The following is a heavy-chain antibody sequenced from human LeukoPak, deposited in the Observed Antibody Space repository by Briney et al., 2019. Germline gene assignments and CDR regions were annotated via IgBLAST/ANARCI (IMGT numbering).Heavy chain of an antibody. CDR1: GGSISSYY. CDR3: AIGTRITILGVVTSPTFWFDP. D-gene: IGHD3-3*01. CDR2: IYTSGST. Sequence: PSETLSLTCTVSGGSISSYYWSWIRQPAGRGLEWIGRIYTSGSTNYNPSDKSRVTMSVDTSKNQFSLKLSSVTAADPAVYYCAIGTRITILGVVTSPTFWFDPWGQGTLVTVSS. V-gene: IGHV4-4*07. J-gene: IGHJ5*02.